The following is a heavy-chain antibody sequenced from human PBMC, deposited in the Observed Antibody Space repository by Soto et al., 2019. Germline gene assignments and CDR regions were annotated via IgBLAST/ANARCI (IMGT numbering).Heavy chain of an antibody. CDR3: AKDGDYGDFVLSGGWFAP. Sequence: EVQLVESGGGLVQPGRSLRLSCAASGFTFDDYAMHWVRQAPGKGLEWVSGISWNSGSIGYADSVKGRFTISRDNAKNSLYLQMNSLRAEDTALYYCAKDGDYGDFVLSGGWFAPWGQGTLVSVSS. D-gene: IGHD4-17*01. J-gene: IGHJ5*01. CDR2: ISWNSGSI. V-gene: IGHV3-9*01. CDR1: GFTFDDYA.